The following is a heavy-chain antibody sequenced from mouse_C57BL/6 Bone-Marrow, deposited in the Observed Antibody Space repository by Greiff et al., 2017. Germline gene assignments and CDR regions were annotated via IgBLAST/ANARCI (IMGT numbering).Heavy chain of an antibody. Sequence: EVHLVESGGDLVKPGGSLKLSCAASGFTFSSYGMSWVRQTPDKRLEWVATISSGGSYTYYPDSVKGRFTISRDNAKNTLYLQMSSLKSEDTAMYYCAIHEGDPAWFAYWGQGTLVTVSA. J-gene: IGHJ3*01. CDR2: ISSGGSYT. CDR1: GFTFSSYG. D-gene: IGHD2-13*01. CDR3: AIHEGDPAWFAY. V-gene: IGHV5-6*01.